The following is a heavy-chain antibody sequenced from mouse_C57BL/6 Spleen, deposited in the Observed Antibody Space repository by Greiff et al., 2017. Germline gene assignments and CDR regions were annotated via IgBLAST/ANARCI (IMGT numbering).Heavy chain of an antibody. D-gene: IGHD1-1*01. CDR3: ARNYYGSSLFAY. J-gene: IGHJ3*01. CDR1: GYTFTSYW. Sequence: QVQLQQPGAELVKPGASVKLSCKASGYTFTSYWMHWVKQRPGQGLEWIGRIHPNSGSTNYNEKFKSKATLTVDKSSSTAYMQLSSLTSEDSAVYYCARNYYGSSLFAYWGQGTLVTVSA. CDR2: IHPNSGST. V-gene: IGHV1-64*01.